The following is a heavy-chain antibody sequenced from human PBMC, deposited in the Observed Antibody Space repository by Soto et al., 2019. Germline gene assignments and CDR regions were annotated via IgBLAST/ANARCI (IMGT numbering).Heavy chain of an antibody. J-gene: IGHJ3*02. CDR1: GYPVTAYY. D-gene: IGHD3-3*01. CDR3: ARGGGVGVAGSAAFDM. Sequence: QLHLVQSGAVVKKPGASVTVSCSASGYPVTAYYMHWVRQAPGRGLEWMGGINPATGAAKYTQTFQGRVTLTRDTSTSTVFMELSGLPSADTAVFYWARGGGVGVAGSAAFDMWGQGTLVTVSS. CDR2: INPATGAA. V-gene: IGHV1-2*02.